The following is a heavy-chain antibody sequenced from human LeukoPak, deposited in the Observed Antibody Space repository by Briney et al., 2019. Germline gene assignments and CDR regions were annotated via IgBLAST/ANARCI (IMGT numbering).Heavy chain of an antibody. CDR2: IYYSGST. D-gene: IGHD2-15*01. J-gene: IGHJ4*02. CDR1: GGSISSYY. V-gene: IGHV4-59*01. Sequence: SSKTLSLTCTVSGGSISSYYWSWIRQPPGKGLEWIGYIYYSGSTNYNPSLKSRVTISVDTSKNQFSLKLSSVTAADTAVYYCASFPIVVVVAANWGQGTLVTVSS. CDR3: ASFPIVVVVAAN.